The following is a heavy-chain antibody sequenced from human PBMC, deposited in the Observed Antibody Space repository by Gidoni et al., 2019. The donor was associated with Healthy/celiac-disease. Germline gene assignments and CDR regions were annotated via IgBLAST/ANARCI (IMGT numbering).Heavy chain of an antibody. V-gene: IGHV3-30*18. Sequence: QVQLVESGGGVVQPGRSLRLSCAASGFTFSRYGMHWVRQAPGKGLEWVAVISYDGSNKYYADAVKGRFTISRDNSKNTLYLQMNSLRAEDTAVYYCAKDIVATTYYYYYMDVWGKGTTVTVSS. CDR1: GFTFSRYG. J-gene: IGHJ6*03. D-gene: IGHD5-12*01. CDR2: ISYDGSNK. CDR3: AKDIVATTYYYYYMDV.